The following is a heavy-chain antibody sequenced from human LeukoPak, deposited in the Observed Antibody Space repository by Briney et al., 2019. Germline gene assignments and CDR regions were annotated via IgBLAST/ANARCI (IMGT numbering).Heavy chain of an antibody. CDR3: AKSTRAVMAMMDV. V-gene: IGHV3-74*01. CDR1: GFSFSSSW. D-gene: IGHD3-16*01. CDR2: INDDETST. J-gene: IGHJ6*04. Sequence: GGSLRLSCAASGFSFSSSWMHWVRQVPGKGLEWVSRINDDETSTTYAESVKGRFTISRDNAKNSLFLQMNSLRAEDTAVYFCAKSTRAVMAMMDVWGKGTTVTVSS.